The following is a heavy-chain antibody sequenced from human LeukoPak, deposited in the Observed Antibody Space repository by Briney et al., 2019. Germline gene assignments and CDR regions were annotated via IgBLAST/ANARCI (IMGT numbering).Heavy chain of an antibody. CDR3: ARGKMVITSAEYFQH. CDR2: IIPIFGTS. V-gene: IGHV1-69*05. D-gene: IGHD3-22*01. CDR1: GGTFSSYA. Sequence: SVKVSCKASGGTFSSYAINWVRQAPGQGLEWMGGIIPIFGTSNYAQKFQGRVTMTTDTSTSTAYMELRSLRSDDTAVYYCARGKMVITSAEYFQHWGQGTLVTVSS. J-gene: IGHJ1*01.